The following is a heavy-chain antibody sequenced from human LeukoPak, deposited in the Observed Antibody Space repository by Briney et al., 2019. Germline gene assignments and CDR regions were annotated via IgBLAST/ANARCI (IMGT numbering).Heavy chain of an antibody. Sequence: GESLKISCKGSGYSFTSYWIGWVRQMPGKGLEWMAIIYPGDSDTRYSPSFQGQVTISVDKSISTAYLQWSSLKASDTAMYYCARLGGDFWSGYYFDYWGQGTLVTVSS. V-gene: IGHV5-51*01. D-gene: IGHD3-3*01. J-gene: IGHJ4*02. CDR3: ARLGGDFWSGYYFDY. CDR2: IYPGDSDT. CDR1: GYSFTSYW.